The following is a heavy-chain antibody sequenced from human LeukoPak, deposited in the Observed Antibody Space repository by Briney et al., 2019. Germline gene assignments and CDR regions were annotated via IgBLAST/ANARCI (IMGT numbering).Heavy chain of an antibody. V-gene: IGHV3-48*03. D-gene: IGHD1-26*01. J-gene: IGHJ5*02. CDR3: ARGPYSGSYSPWFGP. CDR1: GFIFNPYE. Sequence: GGSLRLSCAASGFIFNPYEMNWVRQARGKGLEWLSYIRCSGSLIYYADSVKGRFTISRENAKNLLYLQMNSLRAEDTAVYYCARGPYSGSYSPWFGPWGQGTLVTVSA. CDR2: IRCSGSLI.